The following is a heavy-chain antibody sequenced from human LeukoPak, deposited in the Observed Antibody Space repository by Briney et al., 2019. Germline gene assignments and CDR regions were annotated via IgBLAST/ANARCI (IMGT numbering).Heavy chain of an antibody. V-gene: IGHV4-39*01. D-gene: IGHD5-12*01. CDR3: AKSNGYGLIDY. CDR1: GASISSSNYY. J-gene: IGHJ4*02. Sequence: SETLSLTCAVSGASISSSNYYWGWVRQSPGKGLEWIGNIYSSGNTYYNASLKSRVTMYIDTSKNQFSLKLSSVTAADTAMYYCAKSNGYGLIDYWGQGTLVTVSS. CDR2: IYSSGNT.